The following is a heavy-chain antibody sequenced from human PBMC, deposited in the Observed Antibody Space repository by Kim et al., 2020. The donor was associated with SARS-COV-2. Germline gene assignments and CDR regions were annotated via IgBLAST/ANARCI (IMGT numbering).Heavy chain of an antibody. J-gene: IGHJ4*02. Sequence: GGSLRLSCAASGFTFSSYGMHWVRQAPGKGLEWVAVISYDGSNKYYADSVKGRFTISRDNSKNTLYLQMNSLRAEDTAVYYCAKDSSVITMILYYFDYWGQGTLVTVSS. D-gene: IGHD3-22*01. CDR1: GFTFSSYG. V-gene: IGHV3-30*18. CDR2: ISYDGSNK. CDR3: AKDSSVITMILYYFDY.